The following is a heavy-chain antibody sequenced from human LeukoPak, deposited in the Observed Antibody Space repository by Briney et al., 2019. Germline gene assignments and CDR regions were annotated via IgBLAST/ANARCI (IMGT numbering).Heavy chain of an antibody. V-gene: IGHV3-23*01. Sequence: GGSLRLSCAASGFTFSSYAMSWVRQAPGKGLEWVSAISGSGGSTYYADSVKGRFTISRDNSKNTLYPQMNSLRAEDTAVYYCAKSLGHDILTGYFDYWGQGTLVTVSS. J-gene: IGHJ4*02. D-gene: IGHD3-9*01. CDR1: GFTFSSYA. CDR3: AKSLGHDILTGYFDY. CDR2: ISGSGGST.